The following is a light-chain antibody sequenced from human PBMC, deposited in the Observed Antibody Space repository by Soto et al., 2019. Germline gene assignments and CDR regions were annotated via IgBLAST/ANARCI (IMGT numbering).Light chain of an antibody. Sequence: SYELTQPPSVSVSPGQTASITCSGDKLGDKYACWYQQKPGQSPVLVIYQDSKRPSGIPERFSGVNSGNTATLTISETQAMDEADYYCQAWDSSTHYVFGTGTTLTVL. CDR1: KLGDKY. V-gene: IGLV3-1*01. CDR2: QDS. CDR3: QAWDSSTHYV. J-gene: IGLJ1*01.